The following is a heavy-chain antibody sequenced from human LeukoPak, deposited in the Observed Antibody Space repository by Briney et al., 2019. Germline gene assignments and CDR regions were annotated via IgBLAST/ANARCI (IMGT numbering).Heavy chain of an antibody. CDR3: AKRRGESQYYFDY. CDR2: IKQDGSEK. V-gene: IGHV3-7*03. CDR1: GFTFSSHW. J-gene: IGHJ4*02. D-gene: IGHD3-10*01. Sequence: GGSLRLSCAASGFTFSSHWMSWVRQAPGKGLEWVANIKQDGSEKYYVDSVKGRFTISRDNAKNSLYLQMNSLRAEDTAVYYCAKRRGESQYYFDYWGQGTLVTVSS.